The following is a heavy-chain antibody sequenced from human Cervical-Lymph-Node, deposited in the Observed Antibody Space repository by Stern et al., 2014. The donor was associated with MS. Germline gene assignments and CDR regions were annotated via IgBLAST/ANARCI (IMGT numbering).Heavy chain of an antibody. CDR3: ARDIGDVDIVATLPDS. V-gene: IGHV3-33*01. CDR2: IWYDGTNK. J-gene: IGHJ5*01. CDR1: GFTFSNYG. Sequence: VQLVESGGGVVQPGRSLRLSCAASGFTFSNYGMHWVRQAPGKGLEGVAVIWYDGTNKYYGDSVKGRFTISRDNSKNTLYLQMNSLTAEDTAVYYCARDIGDVDIVATLPDSWGQGTLVIVSS. D-gene: IGHD5-12*01.